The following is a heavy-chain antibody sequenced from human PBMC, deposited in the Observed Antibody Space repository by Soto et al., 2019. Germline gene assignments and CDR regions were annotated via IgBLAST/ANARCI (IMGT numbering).Heavy chain of an antibody. J-gene: IGHJ5*02. CDR1: GASISNSNYY. CDR3: ARHFGGFNWFDP. D-gene: IGHD3-16*01. CDR2: INYSDNN. V-gene: IGHV4-39*01. Sequence: TSETLSLTCTVSGASISNSNYYWGWIRQPPGKGLEWIGSINYSDNNYYNPSLKSRVTISADTSKRQFSLRLTSVTVEDTAVYFCARHFGGFNWFDPWGQGTPVTVSS.